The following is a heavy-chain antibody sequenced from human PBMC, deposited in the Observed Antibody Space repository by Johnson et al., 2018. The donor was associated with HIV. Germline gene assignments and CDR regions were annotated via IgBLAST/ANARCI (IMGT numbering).Heavy chain of an antibody. CDR2: IKSKTDGGTT. CDR1: GFTFSNAW. CDR3: TTGTIAAAGRDAFDI. D-gene: IGHD6-13*01. Sequence: VQLVESGGGLVQPGGSLRLSCAASGFTFSNAWMSWVRQAPGKGLEWVGRIKSKTDGGTTDYAAPVKGRFTISRDDSKNTLYLQMNSLKTEDTAVYYCTTGTIAAAGRDAFDIWGQGTMVTVSS. V-gene: IGHV3-15*01. J-gene: IGHJ3*02.